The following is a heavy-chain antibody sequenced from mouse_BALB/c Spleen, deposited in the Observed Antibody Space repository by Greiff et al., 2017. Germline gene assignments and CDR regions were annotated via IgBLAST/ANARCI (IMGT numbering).Heavy chain of an antibody. CDR2: IYPGSGNT. J-gene: IGHJ2*01. Sequence: LQESGAELARPGASVKLSCKASGYTFTDYYINWVKQRTGQGLEWIGEIYPGSGNTYYNEKFKGKATLTADKSSSTAYMQLSSLTSEDSAVYFCARGSTMIPDYWGQGTTLTVSS. D-gene: IGHD2-4*01. CDR1: GYTFTDYY. V-gene: IGHV1-77*01. CDR3: ARGSTMIPDY.